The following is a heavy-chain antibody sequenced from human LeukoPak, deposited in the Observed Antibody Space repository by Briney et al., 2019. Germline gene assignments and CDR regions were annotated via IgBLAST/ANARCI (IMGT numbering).Heavy chain of an antibody. V-gene: IGHV1-2*06. CDR3: ARDPTPSSPRLAFFDNWFDP. CDR2: INPNSGGT. J-gene: IGHJ5*02. CDR1: GYTFTGYY. Sequence: ASVKVSCKDSGYTFTGYYMHWVRQAPGQGLEWMGRINPNSGGTNYAQKFQGRVTMTRDTSISTAYMELSRLRSDDTAVYYCARDPTPSSPRLAFFDNWFDPWGQGTLVTVSS. D-gene: IGHD6-13*01.